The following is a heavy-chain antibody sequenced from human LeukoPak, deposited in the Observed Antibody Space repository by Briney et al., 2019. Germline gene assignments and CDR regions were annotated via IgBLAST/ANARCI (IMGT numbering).Heavy chain of an antibody. CDR2: ISWNSGSI. CDR3: AKDLYSSGWYGGFDY. Sequence: SLRLSCAASGFTFDDYAMHWVRQAPGKGLEWVSGISWNSGSIGYADSVKGRFTISRDNAKNSLYLQMNSLRAEDTALYYCAKDLYSSGWYGGFDYWGQGTLVTVSS. CDR1: GFTFDDYA. D-gene: IGHD6-19*01. J-gene: IGHJ4*02. V-gene: IGHV3-9*01.